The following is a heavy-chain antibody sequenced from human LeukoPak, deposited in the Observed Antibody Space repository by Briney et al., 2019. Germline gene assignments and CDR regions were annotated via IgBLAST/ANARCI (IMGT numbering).Heavy chain of an antibody. CDR2: ISSSGDYT. V-gene: IGHV3-64D*06. CDR3: VKRGRTSDYAYDY. CDR1: GFTFSDYA. Sequence: GGSLRLSCSASGFTFSDYAMHWVRQAPGRGLQFVSAISSSGDYTSYSDSVKGRFTVSRDNSKNTLHLQMSSLRPEDTAVYFCVKRGRTSDYAYDYWGQGSLVTVSS. D-gene: IGHD4-17*01. J-gene: IGHJ4*02.